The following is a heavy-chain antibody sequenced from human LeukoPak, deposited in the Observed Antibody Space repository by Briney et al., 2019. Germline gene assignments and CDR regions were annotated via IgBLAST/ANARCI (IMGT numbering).Heavy chain of an antibody. CDR2: IYHSGST. J-gene: IGHJ3*02. CDR3: ARSNSSSGAFDI. V-gene: IGHV4-30-2*01. CDR1: GGSISSGGYY. D-gene: IGHD6-6*01. Sequence: SETLSLTCTVSGGSISSGGYYWSWIRQPPGKGLEWIGYIYHSGSTYYNPSLKSRVTISVDRSKNQFSLKLSSVTAADTAVYYCARSNSSSGAFDIWGQGTMVTVS.